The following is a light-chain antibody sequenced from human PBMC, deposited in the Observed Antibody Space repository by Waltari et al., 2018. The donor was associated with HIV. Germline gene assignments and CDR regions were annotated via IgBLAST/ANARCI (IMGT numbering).Light chain of an antibody. CDR3: QSHDDFVGSRE. CDR1: TSNIGADYD. J-gene: IGLJ2*01. CDR2: AGT. Sequence: QSALTQPPSVSGAPGQTVTISCTGTTSNIGADYDVHWYPQFPGGAPSLLISAGTKRPSGGPPRFSCSKSGNSASLTITGLQADDEAEYYCQSHDDFVGSREFGGG. V-gene: IGLV1-40*01.